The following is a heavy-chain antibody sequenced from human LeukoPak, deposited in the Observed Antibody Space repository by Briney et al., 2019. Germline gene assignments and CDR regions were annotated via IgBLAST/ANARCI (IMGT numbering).Heavy chain of an antibody. CDR2: INHSGST. V-gene: IGHV4-34*01. D-gene: IGHD3-10*01. CDR3: VRGPYGSGISNWFDP. CDR1: GGSFSGYF. Sequence: SETLSLTCAVYGGSFSGYFWSWIRQPPGKGLEWIGEINHSGSTNYNPSLKSRVTISIDTSKNQFSLKLSSVTAADTAVYYCVRGPYGSGISNWFDPWGQGTQVIVSS. J-gene: IGHJ5*02.